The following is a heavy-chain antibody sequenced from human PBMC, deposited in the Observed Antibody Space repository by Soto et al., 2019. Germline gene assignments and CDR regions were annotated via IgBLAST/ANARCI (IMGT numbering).Heavy chain of an antibody. CDR3: AKDQQYYDILTGYQFSFY. V-gene: IGHV3-23*01. Sequence: GGSLRLSCAASGFTFSRYAMSWVRQAPGKGLEWVSAISGSGGTTYYADSVKGRFTISRDNSKNTLYLQMNSLRAEDTAVYYCAKDQQYYDILTGYQFSFYWGEGTLVTVSS. CDR2: ISGSGGTT. D-gene: IGHD3-9*01. CDR1: GFTFSRYA. J-gene: IGHJ4*02.